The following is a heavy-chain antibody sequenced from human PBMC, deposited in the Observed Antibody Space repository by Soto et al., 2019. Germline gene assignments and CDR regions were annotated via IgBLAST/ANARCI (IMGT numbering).Heavy chain of an antibody. Sequence: QIQLLQSGAEVKKPGTSVKVSCQASGYTFTTYGIIWVRQAPGQGLEWMGWINPNSGHTNYAQNLKDRATMTTDTTXNTAYMELRTLTSDDTAVYFCARGQVVNFDNWFDPWGQGTLVTVSS. CDR2: INPNSGHT. CDR1: GYTFTTYG. V-gene: IGHV1-18*01. J-gene: IGHJ5*02. D-gene: IGHD3-22*01. CDR3: ARGQVVNFDNWFDP.